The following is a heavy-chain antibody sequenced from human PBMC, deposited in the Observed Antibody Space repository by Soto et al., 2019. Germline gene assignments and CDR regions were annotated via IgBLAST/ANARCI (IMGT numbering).Heavy chain of an antibody. D-gene: IGHD3-3*01. Sequence: EVQLVESGGGLVQPGGSLRLSCAASGFTFSSYWMSWVRQAPGKGLEWVANIKQDGSEKYYVDSVKGQFTISRDNAKNSLYLQMNSLRAEDTAVYYCAREFGVVTSHFDYWGQGTLVTVSS. V-gene: IGHV3-7*01. CDR2: IKQDGSEK. CDR1: GFTFSSYW. CDR3: AREFGVVTSHFDY. J-gene: IGHJ4*02.